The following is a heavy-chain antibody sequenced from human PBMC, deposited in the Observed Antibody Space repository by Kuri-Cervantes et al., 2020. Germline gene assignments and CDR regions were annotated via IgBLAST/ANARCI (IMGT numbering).Heavy chain of an antibody. V-gene: IGHV1-69*05. Sequence: SVKVSCKASGGTFSSYAISWVRQAPGQGLEWMGGIIPIFGTANYAQKFQGRVTMTRDTSTSTVYMELSSLRSEDTAVYYCARAGIVGADYWNYYYYGMDVWGQGTTVTDSS. J-gene: IGHJ6*02. D-gene: IGHD1-26*01. CDR1: GGTFSSYA. CDR2: IIPIFGTA. CDR3: ARAGIVGADYWNYYYYGMDV.